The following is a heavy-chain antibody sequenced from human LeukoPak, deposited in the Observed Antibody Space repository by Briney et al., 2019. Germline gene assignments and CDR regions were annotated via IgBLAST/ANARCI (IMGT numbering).Heavy chain of an antibody. D-gene: IGHD2-21*02. CDR1: GGTFSSYA. CDR2: IIPIFGTA. V-gene: IGHV1-69*13. J-gene: IGHJ4*02. Sequence: ASVKVSCKASGGTFSSYAISWVRQAPGQGLEWMGGIIPIFGTANYAQKFHGRVTITADESTSTAYMELSSLRSEDTAGYYCARGRKAYCGGDCYSADFDYWGQGTLVTVSS. CDR3: ARGRKAYCGGDCYSADFDY.